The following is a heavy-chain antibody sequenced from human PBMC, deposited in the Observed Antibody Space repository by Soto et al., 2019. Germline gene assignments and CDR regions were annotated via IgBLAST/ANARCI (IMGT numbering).Heavy chain of an antibody. CDR2: VYHSGTS. CDR3: ARDPPRLHYFDY. Sequence: QLQLQESGSGLVKPSQTLSLTCTVSGASVSSGSYSWSWIRQPPGKGLEWIGYVYHSGTSYYTPAPKGRVTISLDRSKTQVSLHLTSVTAADTAVYYCARDPPRLHYFDYWGQGILVTVSS. CDR1: GASVSSGSYS. D-gene: IGHD6-25*01. V-gene: IGHV4-30-2*01. J-gene: IGHJ4*02.